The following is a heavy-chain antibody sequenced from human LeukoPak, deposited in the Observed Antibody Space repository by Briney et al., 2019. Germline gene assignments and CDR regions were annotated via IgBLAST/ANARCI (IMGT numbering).Heavy chain of an antibody. J-gene: IGHJ3*02. D-gene: IGHD6-19*01. CDR1: GYSFTSYW. Sequence: GESLKISCKGSGYSFTSYWIGWVRQMPGKGLEWMGIIYPGDSDTRYSPSFQGQVTISADKSISTAYLQWSSLKASDTAVYYCARPVSSGWSNDAFDIWGQGTMVTVSS. CDR2: IYPGDSDT. CDR3: ARPVSSGWSNDAFDI. V-gene: IGHV5-51*01.